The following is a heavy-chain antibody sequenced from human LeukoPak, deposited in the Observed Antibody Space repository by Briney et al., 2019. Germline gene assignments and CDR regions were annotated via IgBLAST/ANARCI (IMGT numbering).Heavy chain of an antibody. CDR3: VRPSIDDYGDCGY. CDR2: ISSLGRSYK. CDR1: GFTFTFYS. D-gene: IGHD4-17*01. Sequence: GVSLRLSCAASGFTFTFYSMNWVRQAPGKGLEWISSISSLGRSYKYYADSVKGRFTISRDDAKNSLYLQMNSLRADDTAVYYCVRPSIDDYGDCGYWGQGTLVTVSS. J-gene: IGHJ4*02. V-gene: IGHV3-21*01.